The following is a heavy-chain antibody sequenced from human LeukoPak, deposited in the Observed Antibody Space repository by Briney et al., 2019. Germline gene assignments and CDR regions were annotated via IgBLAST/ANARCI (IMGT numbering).Heavy chain of an antibody. CDR1: GYTFTSYG. D-gene: IGHD6-13*01. CDR2: INPNSGGT. Sequence: ASVKVSCKASGYTFTSYGISWVRQAPGQGLEWMGWINPNSGGTNYAQKFQGRVTMTRDTSISTAYMELSRLRSDDTAVYYCARDLAAAGTSWFDPWGQGTLVTVSS. CDR3: ARDLAAAGTSWFDP. J-gene: IGHJ5*02. V-gene: IGHV1-2*02.